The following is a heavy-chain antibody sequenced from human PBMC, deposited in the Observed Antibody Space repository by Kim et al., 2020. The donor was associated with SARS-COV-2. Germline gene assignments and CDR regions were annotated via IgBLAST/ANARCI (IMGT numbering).Heavy chain of an antibody. CDR1: GFTFSSYA. V-gene: IGHV3-23*05. Sequence: GGSLRLSCTTSGFTFSSYAMNWVRQTPEKGLEWVATIDGRTTNTHYPDSVKGRFTISRDNSQNTVYLHMSSLRAEDTAIYYCATWLQSHLDYWGQGTLVTVSS. D-gene: IGHD5-12*01. CDR3: ATWLQSHLDY. J-gene: IGHJ4*02. CDR2: IDGRTTNT.